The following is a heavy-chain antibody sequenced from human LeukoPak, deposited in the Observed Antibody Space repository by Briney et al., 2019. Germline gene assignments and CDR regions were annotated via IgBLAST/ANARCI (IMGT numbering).Heavy chain of an antibody. V-gene: IGHV1-18*01. J-gene: IGHJ3*02. CDR2: ISAYNGNT. CDR3: ARDRGVVGATPHAFDI. D-gene: IGHD1-26*01. Sequence: ASVKVSCKASGYTFTSYGISWVRQAPGQGLEWMGWISAYNGNTNYAQKFQGRVTITADKSTSTAYMELSSLRSEDTAVYYCARDRGVVGATPHAFDIWGQGTMVTVSS. CDR1: GYTFTSYG.